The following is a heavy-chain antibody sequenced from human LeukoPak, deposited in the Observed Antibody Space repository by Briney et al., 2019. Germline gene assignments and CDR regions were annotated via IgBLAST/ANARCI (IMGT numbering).Heavy chain of an antibody. D-gene: IGHD6-19*01. J-gene: IGHJ4*02. CDR2: INPNSGGT. CDR3: ARALLVAGPLDY. Sequence: GGSLRLSCAASGFTFSSYAMHWVRQAPGQGLEWMGWINPNSGGTNYAQKFQGRVTMTRDTSISTAYMELSRLRSDDTAVYYCARALLVAGPLDYWGQGTLVTVSS. CDR1: GFTFSSYA. V-gene: IGHV1-2*02.